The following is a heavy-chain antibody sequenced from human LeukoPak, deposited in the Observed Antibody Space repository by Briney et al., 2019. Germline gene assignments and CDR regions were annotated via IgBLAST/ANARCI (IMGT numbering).Heavy chain of an antibody. CDR3: ARDQGDYGSGSSAFDI. D-gene: IGHD3-10*01. J-gene: IGHJ3*02. V-gene: IGHV3-11*01. CDR2: ISSSGSTI. CDR1: GFTFSDYY. Sequence: GGSLRLSCAASGFTFSDYYMSWIRQAPGKGLEWVSYISSSGSTIYYVDSVKGRFTISRDNAQNSLYLQMNSLRAEDMDVYYCARDQGDYGSGSSAFDIWGQGTMVTVSS.